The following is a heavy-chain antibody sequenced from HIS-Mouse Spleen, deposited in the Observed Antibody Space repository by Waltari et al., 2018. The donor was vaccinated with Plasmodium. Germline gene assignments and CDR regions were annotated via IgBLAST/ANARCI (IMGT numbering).Heavy chain of an antibody. CDR1: GGSFSGYY. D-gene: IGHD7-27*01. V-gene: IGHV4-34*01. CDR2: INHSGST. Sequence: QVQLQQRGAGLLKPSETLSLPCAVHGGSFSGYYWIWIRQPPGKGLEWIGEINHSGSTNYNPSLKSRVTISVDTSKNQFSLKLSSVTAADTAVYYCARGQLGIDAFDIWGQGTMVTVSS. CDR3: ARGQLGIDAFDI. J-gene: IGHJ3*02.